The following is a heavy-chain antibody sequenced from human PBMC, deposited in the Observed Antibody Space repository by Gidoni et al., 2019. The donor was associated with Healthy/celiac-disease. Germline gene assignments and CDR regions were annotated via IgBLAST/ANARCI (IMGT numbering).Heavy chain of an antibody. CDR1: GGSFSGYS. CDR2: INHSGST. V-gene: IGHV4-34*01. J-gene: IGHJ6*02. CDR3: ARVVVVVAATPSYYYYYGMDV. Sequence: QVQLQQWGAGLLKPSAALSLTCAVYGGSFSGYSWSCIRQPPGRGLEWIGEINHSGSTNYNPSLKCRVTISLDTSKNQFSLKLSSVTAADTAVYYCARVVVVVAATPSYYYYYGMDVWGQGTTVTVSS. D-gene: IGHD2-15*01.